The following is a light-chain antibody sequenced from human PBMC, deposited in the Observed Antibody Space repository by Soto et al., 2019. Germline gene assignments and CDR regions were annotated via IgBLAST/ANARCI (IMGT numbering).Light chain of an antibody. CDR3: QQYGSSWT. CDR2: GAS. Sequence: EIVLTQSPGTLSLSPGERATLSCRASQSVSSSYLAWYQQKPGQAPRLLIYGASSRATGIPDRFSGSGSGTEFTLTISRLQPEDFAVYYCQQYGSSWTIGQGTKVDIK. J-gene: IGKJ1*01. V-gene: IGKV3-20*01. CDR1: QSVSSSY.